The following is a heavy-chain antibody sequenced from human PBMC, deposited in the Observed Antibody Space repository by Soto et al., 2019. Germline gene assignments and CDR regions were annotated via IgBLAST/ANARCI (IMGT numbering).Heavy chain of an antibody. V-gene: IGHV1-3*04. CDR3: TRGLTRLDY. CDR1: GYSFTHFE. CDR2: INTGNGDT. J-gene: IGHJ4*02. Sequence: QVQLVQSVPEVKQPGASVRISCQASGYSFTHFEMHWVRQAPGQRLEWMGWINTGNGDTKYSQKFQGRVTFTRDTTASTAHLDLDGLTSHATSFYFSTRGLTRLDYWGQGTLVTVSS. D-gene: IGHD7-27*01.